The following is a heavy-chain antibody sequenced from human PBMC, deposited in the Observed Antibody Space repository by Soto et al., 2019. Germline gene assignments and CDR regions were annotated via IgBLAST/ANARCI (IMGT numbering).Heavy chain of an antibody. CDR3: VRGASLNYDY. D-gene: IGHD1-26*01. CDR1: GFTFDDYG. Sequence: SCAASGFTFDDYGMSWARQAPGKGLEWVSGVSWNGVSTGYADSVKGRFTISRDNAKNSLYLQMNSLRAEDTAFYYCVRGASLNYDYWGQGTLVTVSS. J-gene: IGHJ4*02. V-gene: IGHV3-20*04. CDR2: VSWNGVST.